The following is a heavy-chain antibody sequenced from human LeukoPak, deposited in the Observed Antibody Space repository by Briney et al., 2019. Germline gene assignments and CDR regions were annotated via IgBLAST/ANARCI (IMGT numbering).Heavy chain of an antibody. CDR1: GFTFSSYS. V-gene: IGHV3-21*01. D-gene: IGHD2-2*01. Sequence: GGSLRLSCAASGFTFSSYSMNWVRQAPGKGLEWVSSISSSSSYIYYADSVKGRFTISRDNAKNSLYLQMNSLRAEDTAVYYCARESFYCSSTSCHLDAFDIWGQGTMVTVSS. CDR3: ARESFYCSSTSCHLDAFDI. CDR2: ISSSSSYI. J-gene: IGHJ3*02.